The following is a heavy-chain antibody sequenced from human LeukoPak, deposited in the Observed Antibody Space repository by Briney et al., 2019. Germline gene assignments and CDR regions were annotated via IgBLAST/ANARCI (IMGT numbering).Heavy chain of an antibody. CDR1: GGSISSYY. Sequence: PSETLSLTCTVSGGSISSYYWSWIRQPPGKGLEWIGYIYYSGSTNYNPSLKSRVTISVDTSKNQFSLKLSSVTAADTAVYYCARTTEAHSWRTRYYDYYMDVWGKGTTVTISS. CDR2: IYYSGST. CDR3: ARTTEAHSWRTRYYDYYMDV. D-gene: IGHD6-13*01. J-gene: IGHJ6*03. V-gene: IGHV4-59*01.